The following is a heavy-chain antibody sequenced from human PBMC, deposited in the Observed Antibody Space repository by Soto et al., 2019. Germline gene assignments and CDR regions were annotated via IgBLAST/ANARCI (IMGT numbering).Heavy chain of an antibody. CDR1: GGTFNKNV. D-gene: IGHD3-22*01. V-gene: IGHV1-69*13. J-gene: IGHJ4*02. CDR3: AKDQYYYDLDSSGSLYFDC. Sequence: SVKVSCKASGGTFNKNVISWVRQAPGQGLEWMGRIIPMFDKPEYAQKFQARITITADASTSTAYMELSSLRVEDTAVYYCAKDQYYYDLDSSGSLYFDCWGQGTLVTVSS. CDR2: IIPMFDKP.